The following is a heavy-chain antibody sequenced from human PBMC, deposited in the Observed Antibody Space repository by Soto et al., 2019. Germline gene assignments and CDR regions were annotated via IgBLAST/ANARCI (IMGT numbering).Heavy chain of an antibody. D-gene: IGHD3-22*01. J-gene: IGHJ4*02. V-gene: IGHV3-48*03. CDR1: GFTFSSYE. CDR3: ARDQYYDSSGYPGAFDY. Sequence: GGSLRLSCAASGFTFSSYEMNWVRQAPGKGLEWVSYISSSGSTIYYADSVKGRFTISRDNAKNSLYLQMNSLRAEDTAVYYCARDQYYDSSGYPGAFDYWGQGTLVTV. CDR2: ISSSGSTI.